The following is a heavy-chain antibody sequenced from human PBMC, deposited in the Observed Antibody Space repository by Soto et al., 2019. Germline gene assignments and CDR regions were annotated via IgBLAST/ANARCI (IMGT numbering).Heavy chain of an antibody. V-gene: IGHV3-7*01. J-gene: IGHJ4*02. CDR3: ASSAPRREIQPYYDYIWGSYRYTGSLNY. CDR2: IKQDGSEK. CDR1: GFTFSSYW. Sequence: GGSLRLSCAASGFTFSSYWMSWVRQAPGKGLEWVANIKQDGSEKYYVDSVKGRFTISRDNAKNSLYLQMNSLRAEDTAVYYCASSAPRREIQPYYDYIWGSYRYTGSLNYWGQGTLVTVSS. D-gene: IGHD3-16*02.